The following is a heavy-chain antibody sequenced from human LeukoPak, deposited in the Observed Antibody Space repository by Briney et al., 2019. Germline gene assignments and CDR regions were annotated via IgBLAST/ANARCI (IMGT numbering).Heavy chain of an antibody. Sequence: GRCLRLAWTAAGFTVENYFITWGRQAPGEGLEWGSSISLTVGYIYYTDSVKGRFTISRDNANNSLYLQMNPLRADDPAAYYCARDLGSYTSGWYMGFDYWGQGTLVTVSS. CDR2: ISLTVGYI. D-gene: IGHD6-19*01. J-gene: IGHJ4*02. V-gene: IGHV3-21*01. CDR3: ARDLGSYTSGWYMGFDY. CDR1: GFTVENYF.